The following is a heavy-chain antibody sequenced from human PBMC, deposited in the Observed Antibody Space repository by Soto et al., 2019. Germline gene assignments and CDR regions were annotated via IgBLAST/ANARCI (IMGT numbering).Heavy chain of an antibody. D-gene: IGHD5-12*01. CDR3: AAGGGLPRYY. J-gene: IGHJ4*02. Sequence: PSETLSLTCTVSGGSISSYYWSWIRQPPGKGLEWIGYIYYSGSTNYNPSLKSRVTISVDTSKNQFSLKLRSVTAADTAVYYCAAGGGLPRYYWGQGTLVTVSS. V-gene: IGHV4-59*08. CDR1: GGSISSYY. CDR2: IYYSGST.